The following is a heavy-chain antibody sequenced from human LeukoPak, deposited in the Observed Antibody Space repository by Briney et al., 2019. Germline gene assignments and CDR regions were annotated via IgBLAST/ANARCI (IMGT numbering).Heavy chain of an antibody. D-gene: IGHD1-1*01. CDR3: ARDRGTWNDDGFDY. J-gene: IGHJ4*02. CDR1: GDSISSYY. V-gene: IGHV4-4*07. Sequence: SETLSLTCSVSGDSISSYYWSWIRQPAGKGLEWIGRIYISGSTNYNPSLKSRVTMSVDTSKNQFSLKLSSVTAADTAVYYCARDRGTWNDDGFDYWGQGTLVTVSS. CDR2: IYISGST.